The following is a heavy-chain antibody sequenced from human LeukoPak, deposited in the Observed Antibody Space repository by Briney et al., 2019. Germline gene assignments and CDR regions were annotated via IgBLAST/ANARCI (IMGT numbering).Heavy chain of an antibody. CDR3: AGYCGGGSCNAAGY. Sequence: GGSLTLSCAASGFTFSDYYMSWIRQAPGKGLEWVSYISSGSTIYYADSEKGRFTTSRDNARNSLYLQMNSLRAEDTAVYYCAGYCGGGSCNAAGYWGQGTLVTVSS. CDR2: ISSGSTI. J-gene: IGHJ4*02. CDR1: GFTFSDYY. D-gene: IGHD2-21*01. V-gene: IGHV3-11*01.